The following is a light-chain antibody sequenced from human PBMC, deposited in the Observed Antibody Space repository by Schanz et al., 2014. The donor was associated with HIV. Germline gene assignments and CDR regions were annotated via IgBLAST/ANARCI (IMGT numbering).Light chain of an antibody. V-gene: IGLV2-14*02. CDR1: SSDIGSYNL. J-gene: IGLJ3*02. CDR2: EVR. CDR3: AAWDDSLSGWV. Sequence: QSALTQPASVSGSPGESITISCTGTSSDIGSYNLVSWFQHHPGEAPKIMIFEVRERPSGVPDRFSGSKSGTSASLAISGLRSEDEADYYCAAWDDSLSGWVFGGGTKVTVL.